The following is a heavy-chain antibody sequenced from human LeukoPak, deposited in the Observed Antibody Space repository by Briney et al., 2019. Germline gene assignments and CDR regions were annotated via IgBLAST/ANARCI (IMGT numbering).Heavy chain of an antibody. D-gene: IGHD2-21*02. CDR2: IGSDSAT. CDR1: GFTFFNYA. CDR3: AKCMSSTCVCLNFDY. V-gene: IGHV3-23*01. J-gene: IGHJ4*02. Sequence: PGGSLRLSCEASGFTFFNYAMSWVRQAPGKGLQWVSGIGSDSATFYTDSVKGRFTISRDNSKNTVYLHIDSLGAEDTAVYYCAKCMSSTCVCLNFDYWGQGILVAVST.